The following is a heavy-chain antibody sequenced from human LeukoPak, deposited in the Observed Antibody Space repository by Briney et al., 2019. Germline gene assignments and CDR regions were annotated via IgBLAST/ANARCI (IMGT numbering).Heavy chain of an antibody. CDR3: AGDSAAAGFSFDY. CDR1: GGTFSTSA. V-gene: IGHV1-69*13. J-gene: IGHJ4*02. Sequence: GASVKVSCKTSGGTFSTSAITWVRQAPGQGLEWMGGTIPIFGTANYAQKFQGRVTITADGSTSTAYMELSSLRSEDTAVYYCAGDSAAAGFSFDYWGQGTLVIVSS. D-gene: IGHD6-13*01. CDR2: TIPIFGTA.